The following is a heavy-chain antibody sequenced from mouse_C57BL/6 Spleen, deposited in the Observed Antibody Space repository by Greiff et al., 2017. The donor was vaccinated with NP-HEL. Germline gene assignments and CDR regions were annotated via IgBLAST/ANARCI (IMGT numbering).Heavy chain of an antibody. CDR3: AKEVDYGKGYWYFDV. CDR2: ISSGSSTI. Sequence: EVKVEESGGGLVKPGGSLKLSCAASGFTFSDYGMHWVRQAPEKGLEWVAYISSGSSTIYYADTVKGRFTISRDNAKNTLFLQMTSLRSEDTAMYYCAKEVDYGKGYWYFDVWGTGTTVTVSS. J-gene: IGHJ1*03. V-gene: IGHV5-17*01. CDR1: GFTFSDYG. D-gene: IGHD2-1*01.